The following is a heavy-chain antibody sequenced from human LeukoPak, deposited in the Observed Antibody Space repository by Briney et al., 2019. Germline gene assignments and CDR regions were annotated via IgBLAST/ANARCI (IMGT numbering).Heavy chain of an antibody. CDR2: INTDGRIT. Sequence: SGGSLRLSCVASGFSFRNYAIQWVRQAPGKGLEYVSVINTDGRITYYADSVKGRFTISRDNSKNTVYLQMGSLRGEDMAVYYCTRDGGSFCDFDYWGQGALVTVSS. D-gene: IGHD1-26*01. CDR1: GFSFRNYA. J-gene: IGHJ4*02. CDR3: TRDGGSFCDFDY. V-gene: IGHV3-64*02.